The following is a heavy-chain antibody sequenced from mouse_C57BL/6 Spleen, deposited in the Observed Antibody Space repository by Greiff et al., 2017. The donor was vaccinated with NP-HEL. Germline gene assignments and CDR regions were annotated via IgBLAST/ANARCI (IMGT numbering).Heavy chain of an antibody. CDR1: GYAFSSSW. Sequence: VQRVESGPELVKPGASVKISCKASGYAFSSSWMNWVKQRPGKGLEWIGRIYPGDGDTNYNGKFKGKATLTADKSSSTAYMQLSSLTSEDSAVYFCAALLRFSYWGQGTLVTVSA. J-gene: IGHJ3*01. CDR2: IYPGDGDT. D-gene: IGHD1-1*01. CDR3: AALLRFSY. V-gene: IGHV1-82*01.